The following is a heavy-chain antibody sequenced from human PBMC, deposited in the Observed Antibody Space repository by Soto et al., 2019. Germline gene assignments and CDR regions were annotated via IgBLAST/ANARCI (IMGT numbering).Heavy chain of an antibody. CDR2: ISYDGSNK. Sequence: PGGSLRLSCAASGFTFSSYGMXWVRQAPGKGLEWVAVISYDGSNKYYADSVKGRFTISRDNSKNTLYLQMNSLRAEDTAVYYCAKASGFDYWGQGTLVTVSS. D-gene: IGHD2-15*01. J-gene: IGHJ4*02. CDR1: GFTFSSYG. CDR3: AKASGFDY. V-gene: IGHV3-30*18.